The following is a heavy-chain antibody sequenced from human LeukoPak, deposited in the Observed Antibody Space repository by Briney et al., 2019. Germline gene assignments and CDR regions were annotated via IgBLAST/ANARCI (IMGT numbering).Heavy chain of an antibody. CDR1: GGSISSCY. V-gene: IGHV4-59*01. CDR3: ARGAGRGYFYMDV. J-gene: IGHJ6*03. CDR2: IYNSVST. Sequence: SETLSLTCTVSGGSISSCYWSWIRQPPGKGLEWIGYIYNSVSTNYNPSLKSRVTISVDTSKNQFSLRLSSVTAADTAVYYCARGAGRGYFYMDVWGKGTTVTVSS. D-gene: IGHD1-26*01.